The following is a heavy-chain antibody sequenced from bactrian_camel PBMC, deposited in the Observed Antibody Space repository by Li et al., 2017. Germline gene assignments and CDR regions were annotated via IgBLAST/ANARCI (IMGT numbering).Heavy chain of an antibody. V-gene: IGHV3S6*01. D-gene: IGHD2*01. CDR3: AADGIAWGGGYCVESEYNV. CDR2: SYDDGTRT. CDR1: EDTYSPTC. J-gene: IGHJ4*01. Sequence: HVQLVESGGGSVQAGGSLRLSCQATEDTYSPTCMGWFRQGPRPSMREGVAISYDDGTRTVYADSVKGRFTISQDNAKNTLYLQMDSLKLDDTAKYYCAADGIAWGGGYCVESEYNVWGQGTQVTVS.